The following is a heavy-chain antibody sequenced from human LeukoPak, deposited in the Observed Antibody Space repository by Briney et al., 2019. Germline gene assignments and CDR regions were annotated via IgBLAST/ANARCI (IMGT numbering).Heavy chain of an antibody. D-gene: IGHD3-22*01. CDR3: AADLYYYDTSGYSPHFDC. V-gene: IGHV1-58*02. Sequence: SVKVSCKASGFTFTNSAIQWVRQARGQRLEWIGWIVVGSGNTNYAQKFHERVTITRDMSTSTAYMELSSLRSEDTAVYYCAADLYYYDTSGYSPHFDCWGQGTLVTVSS. CDR2: IVVGSGNT. J-gene: IGHJ4*02. CDR1: GFTFTNSA.